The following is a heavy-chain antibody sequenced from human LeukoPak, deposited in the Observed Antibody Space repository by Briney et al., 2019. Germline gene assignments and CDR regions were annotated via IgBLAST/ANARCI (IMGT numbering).Heavy chain of an antibody. CDR2: IIPFLGIA. D-gene: IGHD5-24*01. CDR1: GGTFSNYV. J-gene: IGHJ6*02. CDR3: ARGRDGYNSAPGGIDV. V-gene: IGHV1-69*04. Sequence: SVRVSFTASGGTFSNYVITWVRHAPGQGREWMGRIIPFLGIANYAQKFQGRVTITADKPTSTAYVELSSLRSEDTAVYYCARGRDGYNSAPGGIDVWGQGTRVTVSS.